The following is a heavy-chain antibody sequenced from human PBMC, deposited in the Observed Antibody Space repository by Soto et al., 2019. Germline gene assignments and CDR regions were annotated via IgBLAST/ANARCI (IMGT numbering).Heavy chain of an antibody. CDR2: INAGNGNT. CDR3: ARQGIPYNSGSGDYFYYYYNYMDV. D-gene: IGHD3-10*01. Sequence: ASVKVSCKASGYTFTSYAMHWVRQAPGQRLEWMGWINAGNGNTKYSQKFQDRVTISRDTSASIAYMELSSLRSEDTAVYYCARQGIPYNSGSGDYFYYYYNYMDVWGKGTTVTVSS. CDR1: GYTFTSYA. V-gene: IGHV1-3*01. J-gene: IGHJ6*03.